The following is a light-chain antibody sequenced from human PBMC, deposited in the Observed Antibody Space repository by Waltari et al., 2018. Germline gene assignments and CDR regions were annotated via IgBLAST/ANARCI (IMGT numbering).Light chain of an antibody. CDR3: SSFTTSAIYV. CDR1: SSDVGAYNY. Sequence: QSALTQPASVSGSPGQSITISCTGTSSDVGAYNYVAWYQQHPGKAPKPMIYDVSKRHSGVSARFSGSKSGNTASLTISGLQAEDEADYYCSSFTTSAIYVFGSVTRVTVL. V-gene: IGLV2-14*03. J-gene: IGLJ1*01. CDR2: DVS.